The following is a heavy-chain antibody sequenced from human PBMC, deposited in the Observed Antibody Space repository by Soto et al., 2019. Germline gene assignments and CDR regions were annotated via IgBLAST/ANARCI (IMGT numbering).Heavy chain of an antibody. J-gene: IGHJ6*03. CDR1: GFTFSSYS. D-gene: IGHD3-10*01. CDR3: ARDLREVRGNNYYYYMDV. Sequence: GGSLRLSCAASGFTFSSYSMNWVRQAPGKGLEWVSYISSSSSTIYYADSVKGRFTISRDNAKNSLYLQMNSLRAEDTAVYYCARDLREVRGNNYYYYMDVWGKGTTVTVSS. CDR2: ISSSSSTI. V-gene: IGHV3-48*01.